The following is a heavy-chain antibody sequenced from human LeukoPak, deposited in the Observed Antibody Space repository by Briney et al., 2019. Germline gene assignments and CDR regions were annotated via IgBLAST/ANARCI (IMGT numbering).Heavy chain of an antibody. CDR1: GYSFNSYD. D-gene: IGHD3-9*01. Sequence: GASVKVSCKASGYSFNSYDINWVRQATGQGLEWMGWMNPNSGNTGYAQKFQGRVTMTRKTAISTAYMELSSLRSEATAVYYCASATGYSPSMDVWGKGTTVTVSS. V-gene: IGHV1-8*01. CDR3: ASATGYSPSMDV. CDR2: MNPNSGNT. J-gene: IGHJ6*03.